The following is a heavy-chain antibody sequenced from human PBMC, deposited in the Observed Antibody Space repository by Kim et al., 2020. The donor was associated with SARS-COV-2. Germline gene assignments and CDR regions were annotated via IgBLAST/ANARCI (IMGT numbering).Heavy chain of an antibody. J-gene: IGHJ5*02. CDR2: ISGSGGST. CDR3: AKTHEASYYITGPVRWFDP. V-gene: IGHV3-23*01. Sequence: GGSLRLSCAASGFTFSSYAMSWVRQAPGKGLEWVSAISGSGGSTYYADSVKGRFTISRDNSKNTLYLQMNSLRAEDTAVYYCAKTHEASYYITGPVRWFDPWGQGTLLTVSS. D-gene: IGHD2-8*02. CDR1: GFTFSSYA.